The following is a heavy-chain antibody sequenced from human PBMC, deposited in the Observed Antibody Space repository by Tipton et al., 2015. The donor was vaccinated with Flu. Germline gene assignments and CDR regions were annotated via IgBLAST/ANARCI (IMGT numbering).Heavy chain of an antibody. D-gene: IGHD3-3*01. Sequence: SGFTFSSLGMHWVRQAPGKGLEWVAFIRYDGSNKYYGDSVKGRFTISRDNSKNTVYLQMNSLRAEDTAVYYCARDHPPSITVLGEITDYFGMDVWGQGTTVTVSS. CDR3: ARDHPPSITVLGEITDYFGMDV. J-gene: IGHJ6*02. CDR1: GFTFSSLG. V-gene: IGHV3-30*02. CDR2: IRYDGSNK.